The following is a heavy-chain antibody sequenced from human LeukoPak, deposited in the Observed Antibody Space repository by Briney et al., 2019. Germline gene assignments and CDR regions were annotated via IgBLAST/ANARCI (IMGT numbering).Heavy chain of an antibody. CDR1: GGSISSSSYY. CDR3: ARDPTMIKRYAFDI. CDR2: IYYSGST. D-gene: IGHD3-22*01. V-gene: IGHV4-39*07. Sequence: SETLSLTCTVSGGSISSSSYYWGWIRQPPGKGLEWIGSIYYSGSTYYNPSLKSRVTISVDTSKNQFSLKLSSVTAADTAVYYCARDPTMIKRYAFDIWGQGTMVTVSS. J-gene: IGHJ3*02.